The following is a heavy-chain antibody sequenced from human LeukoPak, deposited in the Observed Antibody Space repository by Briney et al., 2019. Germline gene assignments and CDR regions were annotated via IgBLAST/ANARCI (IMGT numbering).Heavy chain of an antibody. V-gene: IGHV3-23*01. CDR3: GKGGSSWSYYFDY. D-gene: IGHD6-13*01. Sequence: GGSLRLSCAASRFTFSNYAMTWVRQTPGKGLEWVSAISASAGTTYYADSVKGRFTISRDNSKNTLYLQMNSLRVDDTALYYCGKGGSSWSYYFDYWGQGTLVTVSS. J-gene: IGHJ4*02. CDR2: ISASAGTT. CDR1: RFTFSNYA.